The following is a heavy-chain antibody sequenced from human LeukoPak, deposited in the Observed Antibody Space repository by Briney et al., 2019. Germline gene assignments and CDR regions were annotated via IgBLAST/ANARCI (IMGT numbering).Heavy chain of an antibody. CDR3: ATTYCSTTNCPVGMDV. CDR2: ISSNGGST. Sequence: PGGSLRLSCSASGFTFSSYAMHWVRQAPGKGLEYVSAISSNGGSTYYADSVKGRFTISRDNAKNSLFLQMNSLRAEDTAVYYCATTYCSTTNCPVGMDVWGQGTTVTVSS. J-gene: IGHJ6*02. CDR1: GFTFSSYA. V-gene: IGHV3-64*04. D-gene: IGHD2-2*01.